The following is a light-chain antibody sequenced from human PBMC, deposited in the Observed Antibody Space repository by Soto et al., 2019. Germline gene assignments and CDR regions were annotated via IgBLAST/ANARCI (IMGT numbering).Light chain of an antibody. CDR3: AAWDDSLTGAV. Sequence: QAVVTQPPSASGTPGQRVTISCSGSSSNIGSNYVYWYQQLPGTAPKLLIYRNNQRPSEVPDRFSGSKSGTSASLAISGLRSEDEADYYCAAWDDSLTGAVFGGGTKLTVL. CDR1: SSNIGSNY. J-gene: IGLJ2*01. CDR2: RNN. V-gene: IGLV1-47*01.